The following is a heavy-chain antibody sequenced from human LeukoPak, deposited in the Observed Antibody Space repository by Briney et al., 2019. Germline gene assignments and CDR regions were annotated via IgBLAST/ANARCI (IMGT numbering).Heavy chain of an antibody. V-gene: IGHV3-64*01. J-gene: IGHJ4*02. D-gene: IGHD1-20*01. CDR1: GFTFSRYA. CDR3: ARDFGLTGKVDY. CDR2: ISSNGGST. Sequence: GGSLRLSCAASGFTFSRYAMHWVRQAPGKGLESVSAISSNGGSTYYANSVKGRFTISRDNSKNTLYLQMGSLRAEDLAVYYCARDFGLTGKVDYWGQGTLVTVSS.